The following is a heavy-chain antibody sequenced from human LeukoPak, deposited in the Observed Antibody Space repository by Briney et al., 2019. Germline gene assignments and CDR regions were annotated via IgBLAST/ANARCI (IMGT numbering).Heavy chain of an antibody. D-gene: IGHD3-22*01. V-gene: IGHV1-2*02. CDR3: ARESSAGYYDSSGYYFY. CDR2: INPNSGGT. Sequence: GASVKVSCKASGGTSTRYPISWVRQAPGQGLEWMGWINPNSGGTNYAQKFQGRVTMTRDTSISTAHMELSRLRSDDTAVYYCARESSAGYYDSSGYYFYWGQGTLVTVSS. CDR1: GGTSTRYP. J-gene: IGHJ4*02.